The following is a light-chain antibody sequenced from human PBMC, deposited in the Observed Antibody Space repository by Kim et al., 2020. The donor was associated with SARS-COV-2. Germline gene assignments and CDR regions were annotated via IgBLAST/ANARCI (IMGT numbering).Light chain of an antibody. J-gene: IGLJ2*01. CDR1: TLQNYY. CDR2: GKN. CDR3: NSRDSSGNHLVV. V-gene: IGLV3-19*01. Sequence: QQVRITLQGTTLQNYYASWYQQKPGQAPVLVIYGKNIRPSGIPDRFSGSSSGSTASLTITGAQAEDEADYYCNSRDSSGNHLVVFGGGTQLTVL.